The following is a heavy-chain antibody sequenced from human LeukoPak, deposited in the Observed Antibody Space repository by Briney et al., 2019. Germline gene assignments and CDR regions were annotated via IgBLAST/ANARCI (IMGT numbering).Heavy chain of an antibody. Sequence: GGSLRLSCAAPGFTFSDYYMSWIRQAPGKGLEWVSYISSSGSTIYYADSVKGRFTISRDNAKNSLYLQMNSLRAEDTAVYYCARDRGGYYYDSSGYEEGIWFDPWGQGTLVTVSS. D-gene: IGHD3-22*01. CDR3: ARDRGGYYYDSSGYEEGIWFDP. CDR1: GFTFSDYY. CDR2: ISSSGSTI. J-gene: IGHJ5*02. V-gene: IGHV3-11*04.